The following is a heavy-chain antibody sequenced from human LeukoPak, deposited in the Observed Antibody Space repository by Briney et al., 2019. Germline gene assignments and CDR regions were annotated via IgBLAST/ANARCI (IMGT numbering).Heavy chain of an antibody. CDR1: GFTFSTYW. CDR3: ARGVSPLNYYFDY. D-gene: IGHD6-13*01. CDR2: INSDGSDT. Sequence: GGSLRLSCAASGFTFSTYWMHWVRQAPGKGLVWVSRINSDGSDTSYADSVKGRFTISRDNAKNTLYLQMNSLRAEDTAVYYCARGVSPLNYYFDYWGQGTLVTVSS. J-gene: IGHJ4*02. V-gene: IGHV3-74*01.